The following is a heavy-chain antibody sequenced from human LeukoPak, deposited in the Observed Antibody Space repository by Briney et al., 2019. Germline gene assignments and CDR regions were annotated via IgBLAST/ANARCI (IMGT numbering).Heavy chain of an antibody. CDR1: GFTFSSYA. V-gene: IGHV3-48*02. CDR3: ARSLSVVVTAIRGGYYYYYGMDV. CDR2: ISSSSSTI. D-gene: IGHD2-21*02. Sequence: GGSLRLSCAASGFTFSSYALSWARQAPGKGLEWVSYISSSSSTIYYADSVKGRFTISRDNAKNSLYLQMNSLRDEDTAVYYCARSLSVVVTAIRGGYYYYYGMDVWGQGTTVTVSS. J-gene: IGHJ6*02.